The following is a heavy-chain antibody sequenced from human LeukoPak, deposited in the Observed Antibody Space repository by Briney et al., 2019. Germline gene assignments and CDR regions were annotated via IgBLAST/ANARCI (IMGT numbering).Heavy chain of an antibody. D-gene: IGHD3-10*01. CDR1: GGSFSGYY. CDR3: ARDIGAYYGSGSNWFDP. J-gene: IGHJ5*02. V-gene: IGHV4-34*01. Sequence: TSETLSLTCAVYGGSFSGYYWSWIRQPPGKGLEWIGEINHSGSTNYNPSLKSRVTISVDTSKNQFSLQLNSVTPEDTAVYYCARDIGAYYGSGSNWFDPWGQGTLVTVSS. CDR2: INHSGST.